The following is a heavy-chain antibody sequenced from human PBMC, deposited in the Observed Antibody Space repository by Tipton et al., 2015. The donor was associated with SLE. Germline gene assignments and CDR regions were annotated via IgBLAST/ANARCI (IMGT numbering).Heavy chain of an antibody. J-gene: IGHJ3*02. CDR1: GDTFNSYS. Sequence: QSGPEVKKPGSSVKVSCKTSGDTFNSYSINWVRQAPGQGLEWMGRITPMVDIEDYAQEFQGRVTITADKSTTTAYMELNSLRSEDTAVYYCARELSYYDSSGRDSAFDIWGQGTMVTVSS. V-gene: IGHV1-69*04. D-gene: IGHD3-22*01. CDR2: ITPMVDIE. CDR3: ARELSYYDSSGRDSAFDI.